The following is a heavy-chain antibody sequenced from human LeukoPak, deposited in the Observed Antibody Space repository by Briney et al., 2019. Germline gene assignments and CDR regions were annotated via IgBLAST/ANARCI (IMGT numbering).Heavy chain of an antibody. CDR1: GFTLSIYA. D-gene: IGHD2-2*01. Sequence: GGSLRHFCSASGFTLSIYAMLWARQPPGEGVKYVSSIISNGGNTYYAPSVTGRFTIARDQSKDTLYLQMCGRRAEGRFLYCCVKGYWRSTSCPGVYCGEGALVSVSS. CDR3: VKGYWRSTSCPGVY. V-gene: IGHV3-64D*09. CDR2: IISNGGNT. J-gene: IGHJ4*02.